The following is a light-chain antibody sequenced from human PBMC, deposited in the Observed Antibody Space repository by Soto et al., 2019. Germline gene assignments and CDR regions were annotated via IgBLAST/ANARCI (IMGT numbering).Light chain of an antibody. CDR2: AAS. CDR3: QQYGSSPRT. J-gene: IGKJ1*01. Sequence: EIVLTQSPATLSLSPGERATLSCRANQSVSSYLTWYQQKPGQAPRLLIYAASNRATGIPPRFSGSGSGTDFTLTISRLEAEDSAVYYCQQYGSSPRTFGRGTKVDIK. CDR1: QSVSSY. V-gene: IGKV3-11*01.